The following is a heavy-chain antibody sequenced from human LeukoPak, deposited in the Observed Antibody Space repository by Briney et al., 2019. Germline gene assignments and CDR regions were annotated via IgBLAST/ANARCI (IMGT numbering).Heavy chain of an antibody. CDR1: GYTFTSYG. J-gene: IGHJ4*02. V-gene: IGHV1-18*01. Sequence: ASVKVSCKASGYTFTSYGISWVRQAPRQGLEWMGWISAYNGNTHYAHKLQARVTMTTDTSMSTAYMELRSLRSGDTAVYYCARDGRTKYCSSTSCYHLRTTNFDYWGQGTLVTVSS. CDR3: ARDGRTKYCSSTSCYHLRTTNFDY. D-gene: IGHD2-2*01. CDR2: ISAYNGNT.